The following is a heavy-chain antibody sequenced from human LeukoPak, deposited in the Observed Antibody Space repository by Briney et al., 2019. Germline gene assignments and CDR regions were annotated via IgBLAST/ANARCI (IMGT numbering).Heavy chain of an antibody. Sequence: AGSLTLSCSASGFTFGSCAMHWVRQAPGKGLEYVSAISNNGYNTYYADSVKGRFTISRDNSKNTLYLQMSSLRAEDTAVYYCVKEAGYTSGWYSDWGRGTVVTVSS. J-gene: IGHJ4*02. CDR2: ISNNGYNT. D-gene: IGHD6-19*01. CDR3: VKEAGYTSGWYSD. CDR1: GFTFGSCA. V-gene: IGHV3-64D*06.